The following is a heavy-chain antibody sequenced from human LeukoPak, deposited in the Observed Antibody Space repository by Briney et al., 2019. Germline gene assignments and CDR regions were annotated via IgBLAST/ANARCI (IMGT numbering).Heavy chain of an antibody. D-gene: IGHD4-17*01. V-gene: IGHV3-48*01. J-gene: IGHJ4*02. Sequence: PGGSLRLSCAASGITFSSYGMSWVRQAPGKGLEWVSSISSTGGTTYYADSVKGRFTISRDDAKNSLYLQMNSLRAEDTAVYYCARDLLLTTVTPFDYWGQGTLVTVSS. CDR2: ISSTGGTT. CDR1: GITFSSYG. CDR3: ARDLLLTTVTPFDY.